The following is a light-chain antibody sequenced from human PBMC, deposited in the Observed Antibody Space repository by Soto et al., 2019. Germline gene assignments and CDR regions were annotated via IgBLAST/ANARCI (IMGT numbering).Light chain of an antibody. CDR1: SSDVGAYTY. J-gene: IGLJ3*02. V-gene: IGLV2-8*01. CDR3: TSYVGSNIWV. CDR2: EVS. Sequence: QSVLTQPPSASGSPGQSVTISCTGTSSDVGAYTYVSWYQQYPGKAPKLMIYEVSKRPSGVPDRFSGSKSGNTASLTVSGLQAEYEADYYCTSYVGSNIWVFGGGTKLTVL.